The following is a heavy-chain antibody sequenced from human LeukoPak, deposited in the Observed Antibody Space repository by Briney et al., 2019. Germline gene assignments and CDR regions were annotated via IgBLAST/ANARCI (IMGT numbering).Heavy chain of an antibody. Sequence: GGSLRLSCAASGFTFSSYAMSWVRQAPGKGLEWVSGISWNSGSIGYADSVKGRFTISRDNAKNSLYLQMNSLRAEDTALYYCAKALPPYYYDSSGFDAFDIWGQGTMVTVSS. J-gene: IGHJ3*02. CDR1: GFTFSSYA. CDR2: ISWNSGSI. D-gene: IGHD3-22*01. V-gene: IGHV3-9*01. CDR3: AKALPPYYYDSSGFDAFDI.